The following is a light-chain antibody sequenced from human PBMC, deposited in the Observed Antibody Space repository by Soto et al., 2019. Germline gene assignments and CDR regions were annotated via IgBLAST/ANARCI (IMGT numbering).Light chain of an antibody. CDR3: RQSYSTLFT. Sequence: DIQMTQSPSSLSASVGDRVTITCRASQTIATFLNWYQQKPGKAPNLVIYTASSLQSGVPSRFSGSGSWTDFTLTISSLQPEDFATYYCRQSYSTLFTFGPGTKVDI. CDR2: TAS. J-gene: IGKJ3*01. V-gene: IGKV1-39*01. CDR1: QTIATF.